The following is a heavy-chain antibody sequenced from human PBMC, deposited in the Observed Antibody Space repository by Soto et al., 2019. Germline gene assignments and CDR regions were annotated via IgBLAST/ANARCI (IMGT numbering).Heavy chain of an antibody. CDR1: GFTFSSYA. V-gene: IGHV3-23*01. J-gene: IGHJ5*02. CDR3: AKVEGTPAPYYYDSSYWFDP. Sequence: PGGSLRLSCAASGFTFSSYAMSWVRQAPGKGLEWVSAISGSGGSTYYADSVKGRFTISRDNSKNTLYLQMNSLRAEDTAVYYCAKVEGTPAPYYYDSSYWFDPWGQGTLVTVSS. D-gene: IGHD3-22*01. CDR2: ISGSGGST.